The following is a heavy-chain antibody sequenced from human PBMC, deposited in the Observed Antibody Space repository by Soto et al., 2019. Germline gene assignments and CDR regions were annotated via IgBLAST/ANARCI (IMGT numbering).Heavy chain of an antibody. V-gene: IGHV3-15*07. CDR3: PTESSICWYDLYYSHGMAV. CDR1: GFTFINSW. D-gene: IGHD6-19*01. Sequence: GGSLRLSCAASGFTFINSWMNWARQAPGKGLEWVGRIKSKTDGGTTDYAAPVKGRFTISRDDSKNTLYLQMNSMKTEDTAVYYCPTESSICWYDLYYSHGMAVWGQGTSVTVS. CDR2: IKSKTDGGTT. J-gene: IGHJ6*02.